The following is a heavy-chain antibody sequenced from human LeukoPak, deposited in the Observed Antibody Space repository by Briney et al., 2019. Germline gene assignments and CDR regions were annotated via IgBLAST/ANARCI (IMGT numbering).Heavy chain of an antibody. D-gene: IGHD6-19*01. CDR3: ARDRAYGSRGWFFDYYDY. Sequence: GESLRLSYVASGFMFSDYAMHWVRQAPGKGLEYDSAISTGGSSTFHANSVKGRFTISRDNSKNTLYLQMGSLRAEDMAVYYCARDRAYGSRGWFFDYYDYWGQGTLVTVSS. J-gene: IGHJ4*02. CDR1: GFMFSDYA. CDR2: ISTGGSST. V-gene: IGHV3-64*01.